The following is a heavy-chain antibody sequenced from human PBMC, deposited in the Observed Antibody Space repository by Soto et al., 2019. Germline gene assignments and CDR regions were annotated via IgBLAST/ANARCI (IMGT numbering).Heavy chain of an antibody. CDR2: ISYDGSNK. CDR1: GFTFSSYG. J-gene: IGHJ3*02. Sequence: ESGGGVVQPGRSLRLSCAASGFTFSSYGMHWVRQAPGKGLEWVAVISYDGSNKYYADSVKGRFTISRDNSKNTLYLQMNSLRAEVTAVYYCAKDGDYYDSSGSRGAFDIWGQGTMVTVSS. D-gene: IGHD3-22*01. V-gene: IGHV3-30*18. CDR3: AKDGDYYDSSGSRGAFDI.